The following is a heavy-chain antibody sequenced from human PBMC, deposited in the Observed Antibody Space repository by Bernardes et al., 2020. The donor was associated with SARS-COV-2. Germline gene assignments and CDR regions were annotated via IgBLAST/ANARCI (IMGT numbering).Heavy chain of an antibody. CDR1: GDSVSSSTW. D-gene: IGHD3-3*01. CDR3: TTDPPFLITIFGVQSGMDV. CDR2: TYHTGTT. J-gene: IGHJ6*02. V-gene: IGHV3-15*01. Sequence: LTCAVSGDSVSSSTWWIWVRQSPGVGLEYIGETYHTGTTDYAAPVKGRFTISRDDSKNTLYLQMNSLKTEDTAVYYCTTDPPFLITIFGVQSGMDVWGQGTTVTVSS.